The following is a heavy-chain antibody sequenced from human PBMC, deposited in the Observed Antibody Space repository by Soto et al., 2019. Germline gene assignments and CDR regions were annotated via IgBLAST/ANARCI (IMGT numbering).Heavy chain of an antibody. CDR2: IYPGDSDT. J-gene: IGHJ6*02. Sequence: PGESLKISCKGSGYSFTSYWIGWVRQMPGKGLEWMGIIYPGDSDTRYSPSFQGQVTISADKSISTAYLQWSSLKASDTAMYYCARHRRAVADPYYYYGMDVWDQGTTVTVSS. D-gene: IGHD6-19*01. CDR1: GYSFTSYW. CDR3: ARHRRAVADPYYYYGMDV. V-gene: IGHV5-51*01.